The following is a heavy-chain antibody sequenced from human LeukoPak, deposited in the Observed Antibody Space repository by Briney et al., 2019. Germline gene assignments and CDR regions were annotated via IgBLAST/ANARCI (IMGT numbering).Heavy chain of an antibody. CDR2: MYQSGSS. J-gene: IGHJ5*02. V-gene: IGHV4-38-2*01. CDR1: GYSISSGYY. CDR3: ARNTMIRGVIINWFDP. D-gene: IGHD3-10*01. Sequence: SETLSLTGAVSGYSISSGYYWGWIRQPPGKGLEWIGSMYQSGSSYYNPSLKSRVAISVDTSKNQFSLKLRSVTAADTAVYYCARNTMIRGVIINWFDPWGQGTLVTVSS.